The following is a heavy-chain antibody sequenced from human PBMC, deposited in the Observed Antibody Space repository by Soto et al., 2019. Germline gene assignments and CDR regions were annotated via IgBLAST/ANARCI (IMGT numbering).Heavy chain of an antibody. V-gene: IGHV1-18*01. CDR1: GYTFTSFG. D-gene: IGHD2-15*01. CDR3: ARDHRGGTDAFDS. Sequence: QVQLVQSGAEVKKPGASVKVSCKSSGYTFTSFGISWVRQAPGQGLEWMGWISAYNGNTNYADNLQGRVTMATDTSTSTAYMELRSLRSDDTAVYYCARDHRGGTDAFDSGGQGTMVTVSS. J-gene: IGHJ3*02. CDR2: ISAYNGNT.